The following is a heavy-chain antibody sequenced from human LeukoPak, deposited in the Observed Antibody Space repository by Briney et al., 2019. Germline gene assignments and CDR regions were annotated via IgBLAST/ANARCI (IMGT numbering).Heavy chain of an antibody. CDR2: IYPGDSDT. CDR3: ATSRAYYDILTGYYNYYYYGMDV. D-gene: IGHD3-9*01. Sequence: GESLKISCKGSGYSFTSYWIGWVRQMPGKGLEWMGIIYPGDSDTRYSPSFQGQVTISADKSISTAYLQWSSLKASDTAMYYCATSRAYYDILTGYYNYYYYGMDVWGQGTTVTVSS. J-gene: IGHJ6*02. CDR1: GYSFTSYW. V-gene: IGHV5-51*01.